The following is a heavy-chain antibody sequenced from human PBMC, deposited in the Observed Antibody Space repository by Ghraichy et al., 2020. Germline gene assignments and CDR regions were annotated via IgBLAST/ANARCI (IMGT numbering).Heavy chain of an antibody. J-gene: IGHJ4*02. CDR1: GYTFTSYY. CDR2: INPSGGST. CDR3: ARDLEQWLVRGLPDY. Sequence: ASVKVSCKASGYTFTSYYMHWVRQAPGQGLEWMGIINPSGGSTSYAQKFQGRVTMTRDTSTSTVYMELSSLRSEDTAVYYCARDLEQWLVRGLPDYWGQGTLVTVSS. D-gene: IGHD6-19*01. V-gene: IGHV1-46*01.